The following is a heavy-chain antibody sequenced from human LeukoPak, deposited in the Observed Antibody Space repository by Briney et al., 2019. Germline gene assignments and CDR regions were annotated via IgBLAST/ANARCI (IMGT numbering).Heavy chain of an antibody. D-gene: IGHD5-24*01. J-gene: IGHJ4*02. CDR3: ARSWGYNDFDY. CDR1: GGSISSYY. V-gene: IGHV4-59*01. Sequence: PSETLSLTCTVSGGSISSYYWSWIRQPPGKGLEWIGYIYYSGSTNYNPSLKSRVTISVDTSKNQLSLKLSSVTAADTAVYYCARSWGYNDFDYWGQGTLVTVSS. CDR2: IYYSGST.